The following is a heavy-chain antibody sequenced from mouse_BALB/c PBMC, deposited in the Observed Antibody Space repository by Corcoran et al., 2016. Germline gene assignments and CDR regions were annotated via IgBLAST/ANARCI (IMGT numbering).Heavy chain of an antibody. CDR2: IDPANGNT. D-gene: IGHD2-4*01. J-gene: IGHJ2*01. CDR3: ARSTMITFDY. CDR1: GFNIKDTY. V-gene: IGHV14-3*02. Sequence: EVQLQQSGAELVKPGASVKLSCTASGFNIKDTYMHWVKQRPEQGLEWIGRIDPANGNTKYDPKFQGKATITADTSSNTAYLQLSRLTSEDTAYYYCARSTMITFDYGGQGTTPTVSS.